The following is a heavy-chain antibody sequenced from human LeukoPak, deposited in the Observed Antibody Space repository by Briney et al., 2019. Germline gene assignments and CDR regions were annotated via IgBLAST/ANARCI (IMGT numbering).Heavy chain of an antibody. CDR1: GGSISSGDYY. CDR3: ARDRGYSYGTNDAFDI. Sequence: SETLSLTCTVSGGSISSGDYYWSWIRQPPGKGLEWIGYIYYSGSTYYNPSLKSRVTISVDRSKNQFSLKLSSVTAADTAVYYCARDRGYSYGTNDAFDIWGQGTMVTVSS. D-gene: IGHD5-18*01. V-gene: IGHV4-30-4*08. J-gene: IGHJ3*02. CDR2: IYYSGST.